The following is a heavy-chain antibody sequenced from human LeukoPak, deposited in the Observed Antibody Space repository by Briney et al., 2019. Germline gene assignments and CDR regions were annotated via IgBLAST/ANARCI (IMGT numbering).Heavy chain of an antibody. CDR3: ARGPSGSDY. CDR2: INPSSGGT. V-gene: IGHV1-2*06. D-gene: IGHD3-10*01. J-gene: IGHJ4*02. CDR1: GYTFTGYY. Sequence: ASVKVSCKASGYTFTGYYLHWVRQAPGKGLEWMGRINPSSGGTNYAQKFQGRVTMTRDTSINTAYMDLSSLRSDDTAVYYCARGPSGSDYWGQGTLVIVSS.